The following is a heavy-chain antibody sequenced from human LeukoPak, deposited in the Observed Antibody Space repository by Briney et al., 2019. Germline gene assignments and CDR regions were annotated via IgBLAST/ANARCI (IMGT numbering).Heavy chain of an antibody. CDR3: ARVLEWLLYSHRGMDV. CDR1: GFTFSSYG. Sequence: GGSLRLSCAASGFTFSSYGMHWVRQAPGKGLEWVAVISYDGSNKYYADSVKGRFTISRDNSKNTLYLQMNSLRAEDTAVYYCARVLEWLLYSHRGMDVWGQGTTVTVSS. D-gene: IGHD3-3*01. V-gene: IGHV3-30*03. CDR2: ISYDGSNK. J-gene: IGHJ6*02.